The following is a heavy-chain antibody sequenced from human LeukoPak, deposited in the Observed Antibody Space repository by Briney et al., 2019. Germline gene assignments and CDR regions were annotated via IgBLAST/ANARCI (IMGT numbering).Heavy chain of an antibody. V-gene: IGHV3-23*01. CDR3: AKDYEYNSNTWYFH. Sequence: HPGGSLRLSCAASGFSFNKFAMSWVRQAPGKGREWVSGIIENGGETYYADSVRGRFTISRDNSKNTLYLQMNSLRAEDTAVYYCAKDYEYNSNTWYFHWGRGTLVSVSS. D-gene: IGHD6-13*01. CDR2: IIENGGET. CDR1: GFSFNKFA. J-gene: IGHJ4*02.